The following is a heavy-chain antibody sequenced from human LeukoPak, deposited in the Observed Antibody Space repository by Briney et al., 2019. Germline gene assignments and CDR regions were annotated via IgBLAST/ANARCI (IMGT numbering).Heavy chain of an antibody. D-gene: IGHD3-22*01. CDR3: AKGIYYYESSGYQEAFDI. CDR1: GFTFSSYG. CDR2: ISYDGSNK. V-gene: IGHV3-30*18. Sequence: GGSLRLSCAASGFTFSSYGMHWVRQAPGKGLEWVAVISYDGSNKYYADSVKGRFTISRDNSKNTLYLQMNSLRAEDTAVYYCAKGIYYYESSGYQEAFDIWGQGTMVTVSS. J-gene: IGHJ3*02.